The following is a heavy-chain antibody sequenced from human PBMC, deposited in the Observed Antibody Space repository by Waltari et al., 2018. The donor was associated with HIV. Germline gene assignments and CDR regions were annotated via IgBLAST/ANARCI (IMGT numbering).Heavy chain of an antibody. CDR3: ARDYNYAPDY. Sequence: QVQLVESGGGVVPPGRSLILSCGAPGFAFKNFAMNWVRQAPGKGLEWVGNMYYDGSKKFYGDSVRGRFTISRDNSKQILYLQMNSLRVEDTALYYCARDYNYAPDYGGQGTLVVVSS. J-gene: IGHJ4*02. D-gene: IGHD5-18*01. V-gene: IGHV3-33*01. CDR2: MYYDGSKK. CDR1: GFAFKNFA.